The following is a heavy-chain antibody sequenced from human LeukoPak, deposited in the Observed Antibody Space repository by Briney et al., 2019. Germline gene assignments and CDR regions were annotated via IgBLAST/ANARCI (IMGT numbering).Heavy chain of an antibody. CDR1: GFSFSGYS. D-gene: IGHD3-10*01. Sequence: GGSLRLSCAASGFSFSGYSMNWVRQAPGKGLEWVSSISSSSSYIYYADSVKGRFTISRDISKNTLYLQMNSLRAEDTAIYYCAKDNVYYGSGTYYNVWGQGTLVTVSS. CDR3: AKDNVYYGSGTYYNV. J-gene: IGHJ4*02. V-gene: IGHV3-21*04. CDR2: ISSSSSYI.